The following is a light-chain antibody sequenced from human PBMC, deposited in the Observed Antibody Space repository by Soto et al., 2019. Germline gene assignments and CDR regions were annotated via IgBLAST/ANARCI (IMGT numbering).Light chain of an antibody. CDR2: GAS. CDR1: QSVSNN. V-gene: IGKV3-15*01. CDR3: QQYNIWPPWT. Sequence: EIVTTQSPATLSVSPGERATLTCRASQSVSNNLAWYQQRPGQAPRLLIYGASTRATGVPARCSGSGSGTDFTLTISSLQSEDFAVYYCQQYNIWPPWTFGQGTKVDIK. J-gene: IGKJ1*01.